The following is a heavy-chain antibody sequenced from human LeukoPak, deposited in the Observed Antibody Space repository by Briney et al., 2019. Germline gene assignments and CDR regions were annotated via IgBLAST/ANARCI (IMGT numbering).Heavy chain of an antibody. Sequence: SVKVSCKASGGTFSSYAISWVRQAPGQGLEWMGGIIPIFGTANYAQKFQGRVTITADESTSTVYMELSSLRSEDTAVYYCARGMYYYDSSGTHDYYYYGMDVWGQGTTVTVSS. CDR1: GGTFSSYA. V-gene: IGHV1-69*13. CDR3: ARGMYYYDSSGTHDYYYYGMDV. CDR2: IIPIFGTA. D-gene: IGHD3-22*01. J-gene: IGHJ6*02.